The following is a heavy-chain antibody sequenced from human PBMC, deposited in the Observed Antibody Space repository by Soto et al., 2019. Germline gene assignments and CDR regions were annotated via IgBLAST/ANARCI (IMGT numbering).Heavy chain of an antibody. CDR2: INHSGST. D-gene: IGHD6-19*01. CDR1: GGSFSGYY. V-gene: IGHV4-34*01. J-gene: IGHJ4*02. Sequence: SETLSLTCAVYGGSFSGYYWSWIRQPPGKGLEWIGEINHSGSTNYNPSLKSRVTISVETSKNQFSLKLSPVTAADTAVYYCARGAVAGTFDYWGQGTLVTVSS. CDR3: ARGAVAGTFDY.